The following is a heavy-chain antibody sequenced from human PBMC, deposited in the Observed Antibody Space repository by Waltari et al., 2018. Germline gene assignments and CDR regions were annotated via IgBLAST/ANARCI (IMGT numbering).Heavy chain of an antibody. J-gene: IGHJ4*02. CDR2: IYYSRST. V-gene: IGHV4-59*01. CDR1: GGSISSYY. CDR3: ARADVTIFGVDLDY. D-gene: IGHD3-3*01. Sequence: QVQLQESGPGLVKPSETLSLTCTVSGGSISSYYWSWIRQPPGKGLEWIGYIYYSRSTNYNPSLPGRVTISVDTSKNHFSLNLSSVTAAYTAVYYCARADVTIFGVDLDYCGQGTLVTVSS.